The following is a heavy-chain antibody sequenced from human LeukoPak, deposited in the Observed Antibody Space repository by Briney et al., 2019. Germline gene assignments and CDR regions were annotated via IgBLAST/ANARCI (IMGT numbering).Heavy chain of an antibody. Sequence: GGSLRLSCAASGFTFSSYSMNWVRQVPGKGLEWVSSISSSSSYIYYADSVKGRFTISRDNAKNSLYLQMNSLRAEDTAVYYCATTHCSSTSCQNAFDIWGQGTMVTVSS. CDR2: ISSSSSYI. CDR3: ATTHCSSTSCQNAFDI. V-gene: IGHV3-21*01. J-gene: IGHJ3*02. CDR1: GFTFSSYS. D-gene: IGHD2-2*01.